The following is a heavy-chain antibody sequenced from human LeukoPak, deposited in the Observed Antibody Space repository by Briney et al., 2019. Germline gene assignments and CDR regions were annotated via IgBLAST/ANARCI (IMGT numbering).Heavy chain of an antibody. CDR1: GGSISSYY. J-gene: IGHJ2*01. Sequence: SETLSLTCTVSGGSISSYYWSWIRQPPGKGLEWIGYIYYSGSTNYNPSLKSRVTISVDTSKNQFSLKLSPVTAADTAVYYCARGRDDSSGYRDPYWYFDLWGRGTLVTVSS. CDR3: ARGRDDSSGYRDPYWYFDL. D-gene: IGHD3-22*01. CDR2: IYYSGST. V-gene: IGHV4-59*01.